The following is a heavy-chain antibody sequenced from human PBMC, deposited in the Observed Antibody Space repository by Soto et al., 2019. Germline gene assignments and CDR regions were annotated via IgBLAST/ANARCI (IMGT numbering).Heavy chain of an antibody. CDR3: ERSWGRTFDY. D-gene: IGHD6-13*01. CDR1: GGSISSYY. CDR2: IYYSGST. V-gene: IGHV4-59*08. J-gene: IGHJ4*02. Sequence: PSESLSITCTVSGGSISSYYWSWIRQPPGKGLEWIGYIYYSGSTNYNPSLKSRVTISVDTSKNQFSLKLSSVTAADTAVYYCERSWGRTFDYWAQGTLVTVSS.